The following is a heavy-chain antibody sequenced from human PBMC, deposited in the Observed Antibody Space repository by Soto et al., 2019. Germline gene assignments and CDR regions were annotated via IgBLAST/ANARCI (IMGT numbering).Heavy chain of an antibody. CDR2: IYYSGST. J-gene: IGHJ5*02. D-gene: IGHD6-13*01. Sequence: SETLSLTCAVSGGSISSGGYSWSWIRQPPGKGLEWIGYIYYSGSTNYNPSLKSRVTISVDTSKNQFSLKLSSVTAADTAVYYCARDLTRGYSRRFDPWGQGTLVTVSS. CDR1: GGSISSGGYS. V-gene: IGHV4-61*08. CDR3: ARDLTRGYSRRFDP.